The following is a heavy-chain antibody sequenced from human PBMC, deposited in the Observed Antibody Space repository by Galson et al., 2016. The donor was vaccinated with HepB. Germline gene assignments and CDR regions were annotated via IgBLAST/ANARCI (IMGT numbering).Heavy chain of an antibody. CDR1: GFPVSNYD. Sequence: SLRLSCAVSGFPVSNYDLNWVRHIPGKGLEWVSAIVPAGPTYYGDSVKGRFTISRDDARNSFHLQMDSLRAEDTAIYYCTRSYCRGGDCYYFDSWGQGTPVTASS. J-gene: IGHJ4*02. CDR3: TRSYCRGGDCYYFDS. CDR2: IVPAGPT. V-gene: IGHV3-13*01. D-gene: IGHD2-21*02.